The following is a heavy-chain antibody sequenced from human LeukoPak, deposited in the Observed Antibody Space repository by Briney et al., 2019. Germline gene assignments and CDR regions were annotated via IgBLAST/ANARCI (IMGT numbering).Heavy chain of an antibody. D-gene: IGHD3-22*01. J-gene: IGHJ5*02. CDR1: GFTFSSYW. CDR2: IKQDGSEK. CDR3: AREWYYDSSGYFPGDWFDP. V-gene: IGHV3-7*01. Sequence: GGSLRLSCAASGFTFSSYWVSWVRQAPGKGLEWVANIKQDGSEKYYVDSVKGRFTISRDNAKNSLYLQMNSLRAEDTAVYYCAREWYYDSSGYFPGDWFDPWGQGTLVTVSS.